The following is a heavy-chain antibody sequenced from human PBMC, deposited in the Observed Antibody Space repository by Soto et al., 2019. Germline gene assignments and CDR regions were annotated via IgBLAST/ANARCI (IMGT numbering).Heavy chain of an antibody. J-gene: IGHJ6*02. CDR1: GFTFSSYS. CDR2: ISSSSSTI. CDR3: ARDPGSGSYFGYYYYGMDV. V-gene: IGHV3-48*02. Sequence: PGGSLRLSCAASGFTFSSYSMNWVRQAPGKWLEWVSYISSSSSTIYYADSVKGRFTISRDNAKNSLYLQMNSLRDEDTAVYYCARDPGSGSYFGYYYYGMDVWGQGXTVTV. D-gene: IGHD1-26*01.